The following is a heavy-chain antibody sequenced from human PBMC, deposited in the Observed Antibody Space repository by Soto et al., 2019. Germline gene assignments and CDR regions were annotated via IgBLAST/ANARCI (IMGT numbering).Heavy chain of an antibody. CDR1: GYSFTIYW. V-gene: IGHV5-10-1*01. CDR3: ATLTEYYXDSSGAEGSYYYYGMDV. D-gene: IGHD3-22*01. CDR2: IDPSDSYT. Sequence: GESLKISCKGSGYSFTIYWISWVRQMPGKGLEWMGRIDPSDSYTNYSPSFQGHVTISADKSISTAYLQWSSLKASDTAMYYCATLTEYYXDSSGAEGSYYYYGMDVWGQGTTVTVSS. J-gene: IGHJ6*02.